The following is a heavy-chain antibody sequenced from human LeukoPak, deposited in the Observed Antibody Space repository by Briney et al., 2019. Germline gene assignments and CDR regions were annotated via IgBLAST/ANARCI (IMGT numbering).Heavy chain of an antibody. CDR1: GYTFTSYY. J-gene: IGHJ6*03. CDR2: INPSGGST. Sequence: ASVKVSCKASGYTFTSYYMHWVRQAPGQGLEWMGIINPSGGSTSYAQKFQGRVTMTRDMSTSTVYMELSSLRSEDTAVYYCARDRYCSGGGCYYYMDVWGKGTTVTVSS. CDR3: ARDRYCSGGGCYYYMDV. D-gene: IGHD2-15*01. V-gene: IGHV1-46*01.